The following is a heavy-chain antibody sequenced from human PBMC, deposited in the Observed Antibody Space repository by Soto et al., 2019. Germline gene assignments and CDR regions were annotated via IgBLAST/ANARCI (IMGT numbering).Heavy chain of an antibody. CDR2: IIPIFGTA. J-gene: IGHJ5*02. Sequence: SVKVSCKASGYTFTSYDINWVRQATGQGLEWMGGIIPIFGTANYAQKFQGRVTITADESTSTAYMELSSLRSEDTAVYYCARDRGVASGDWFDPWGQGTLVTVSS. V-gene: IGHV1-69*13. CDR3: ARDRGVASGDWFDP. CDR1: GYTFTSYD. D-gene: IGHD3-10*01.